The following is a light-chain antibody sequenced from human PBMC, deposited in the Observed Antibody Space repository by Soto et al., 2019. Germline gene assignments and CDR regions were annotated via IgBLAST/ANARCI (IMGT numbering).Light chain of an antibody. CDR1: SSDVGGYNY. CDR3: SSYTSSSTLV. V-gene: IGLV2-14*01. CDR2: DVS. J-gene: IGLJ1*01. Sequence: QSVLTQPPSASGSPGQSVTISCTGTSSDVGGYNYVSWYQQHPGKAPKLMIYDVSNRPSGVSNRFSGSKSGNTASLTISGLQAEDEADYYCSSYTSSSTLVFGTGTQLTVL.